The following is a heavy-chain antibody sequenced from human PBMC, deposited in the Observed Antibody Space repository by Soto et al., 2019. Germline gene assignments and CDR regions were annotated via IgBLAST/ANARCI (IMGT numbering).Heavy chain of an antibody. CDR2: IIPIFGTA. Sequence: QVQLVQSGAEVKKPGSSVKVSCKASGGTFSSYAISWVRQAPGQGLEWMGGIIPIFGTANYAQKFQGRVTIXXDXSXXTAYMELSSLRSEDTAVYYCARGVADQPPFSWFDPWGQGTLVTVSS. D-gene: IGHD2-15*01. V-gene: IGHV1-69*12. CDR1: GGTFSSYA. J-gene: IGHJ5*02. CDR3: ARGVADQPPFSWFDP.